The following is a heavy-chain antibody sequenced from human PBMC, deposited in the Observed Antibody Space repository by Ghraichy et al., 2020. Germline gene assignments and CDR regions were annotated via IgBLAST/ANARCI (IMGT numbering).Heavy chain of an antibody. J-gene: IGHJ4*02. V-gene: IGHV1-2*02. D-gene: IGHD2-15*01. CDR3: ASTVAVPYCSGGSCYFLDY. CDR1: GYTFTGYY. CDR2: INTNSGGT. Sequence: ASVKVSCKASGYTFTGYYMHWVRQAPGQGLEWMGWINTNSGGTNYAQKFQGRVTMTRDTSISTAYMELSRLRSDDTAVYYCASTVAVPYCSGGSCYFLDYWGQGTLVTVSS.